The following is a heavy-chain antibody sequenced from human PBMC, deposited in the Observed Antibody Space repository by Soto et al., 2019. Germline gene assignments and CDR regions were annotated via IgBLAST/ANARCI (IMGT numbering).Heavy chain of an antibody. Sequence: APVKVSCKASGYTFTNYAMHWVRQAPGQRLEWMGWINTGKGNTKISQKFQDRITITSDTSARTAYMDLSSLRSEDTAMYYCARAGDDCSAAKCYVIDYWGQGTLVTVSS. CDR1: GYTFTNYA. J-gene: IGHJ4*02. CDR3: ARAGDDCSAAKCYVIDY. D-gene: IGHD2-2*01. CDR2: INTGKGNT. V-gene: IGHV1-3*04.